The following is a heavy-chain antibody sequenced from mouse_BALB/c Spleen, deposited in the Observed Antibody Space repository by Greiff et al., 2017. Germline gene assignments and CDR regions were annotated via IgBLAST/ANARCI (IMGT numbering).Heavy chain of an antibody. J-gene: IGHJ2*01. CDR2: INSNGGST. D-gene: IGHD4-1*01. CDR1: GFTFSSYG. CDR3: ARDDWAYFDY. V-gene: IGHV5-6-3*01. Sequence: EVQGVESGGGLVQPGGSLKLSCAASGFTFSSYGMSWVRQTPDKRLELVATINSNGGSTYYPDSVKGRFTISRDNAKNTLYLQMSSLKSEDTAMYYCARDDWAYFDYWGQGTTLTVSS.